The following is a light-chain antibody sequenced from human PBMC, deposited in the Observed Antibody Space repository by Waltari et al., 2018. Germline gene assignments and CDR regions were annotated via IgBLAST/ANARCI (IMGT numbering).Light chain of an antibody. CDR3: QQYDGSAKT. J-gene: IGKJ5*01. CDR2: GAR. CDR1: QSVSSSY. Sequence: EIVLTQSPGTLSLSPGERATLSCRVSQSVSSSYLAWYQQKLGQAPRLLIYGARSRTTGIPERVSGSGSGTAFTLTISGREPEEFEVYYCQQYDGSAKTFGQGTRLEIK. V-gene: IGKV3-20*01.